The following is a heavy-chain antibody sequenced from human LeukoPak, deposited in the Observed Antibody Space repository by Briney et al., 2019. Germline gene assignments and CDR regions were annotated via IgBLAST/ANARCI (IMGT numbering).Heavy chain of an antibody. J-gene: IGHJ4*02. CDR3: ARLPGDGPDY. D-gene: IGHD5-24*01. CDR1: GGSISSYY. V-gene: IGHV4-59*08. Sequence: PSETLSLTCTVSGGSISSYYWSWIRQPPGKGLEWIGYIYYSGSTNYNPSLKSRVTISVDTSKNQSSLKLSSVTAADTAVYYCARLPGDGPDYWGQGTLVTVSS. CDR2: IYYSGST.